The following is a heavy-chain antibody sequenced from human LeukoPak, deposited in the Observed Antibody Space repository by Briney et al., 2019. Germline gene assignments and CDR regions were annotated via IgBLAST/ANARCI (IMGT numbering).Heavy chain of an antibody. CDR3: AKAPVTTCSGAYCYPFDY. Sequence: HPGGSLRLSCGASGFTFSTYGMSWVRQAPGKGLGWVSAISVSGNTYHADSVKGRFTISRDSSKNTLYPQMNSLRAEDAAVYYCAKAPVTTCSGAYCYPFDYWGQGTLVTVSS. J-gene: IGHJ4*02. V-gene: IGHV3-23*01. CDR1: GFTFSTYG. D-gene: IGHD2-15*01. CDR2: ISVSGNT.